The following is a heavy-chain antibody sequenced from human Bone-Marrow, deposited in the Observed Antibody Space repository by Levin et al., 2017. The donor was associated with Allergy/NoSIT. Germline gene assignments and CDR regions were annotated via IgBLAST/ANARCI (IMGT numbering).Heavy chain of an antibody. Sequence: LSQTLSLTCAVYGGSFSGYEWSWIRHSPGKGLEWIGEVDHSGYPKYNPSLRSRVTISVDTSKNQLSLKLSSVTAAVTGVYYCTREENDYDGSGQFRVTAYWGQVTRVTVS. CDR3: TREENDYDGSGQFRVTAY. CDR1: GGSFSGYE. V-gene: IGHV4-34*01. J-gene: IGHJ4*02. CDR2: VDHSGYP. D-gene: IGHD3-3*01.